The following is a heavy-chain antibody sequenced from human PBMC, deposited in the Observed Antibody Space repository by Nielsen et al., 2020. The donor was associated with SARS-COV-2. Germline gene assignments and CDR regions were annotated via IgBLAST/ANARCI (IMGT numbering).Heavy chain of an antibody. CDR3: AKDTSFSVADKYNWFDP. CDR1: GFTFDDYA. V-gene: IGHV3-9*01. D-gene: IGHD6-19*01. J-gene: IGHJ5*02. CDR2: ISWNSGSI. Sequence: SLKISCAASGFTFDDYAMHWVRQAPGKGLEWVSGISWNSGSIGYADSVKGRFTISRDNAKNSLYLQMNSLRAEDTALYYCAKDTSFSVADKYNWFDPWGQGTLVTVSS.